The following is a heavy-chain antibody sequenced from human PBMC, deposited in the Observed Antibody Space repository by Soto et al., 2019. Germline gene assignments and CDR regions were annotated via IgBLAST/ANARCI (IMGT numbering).Heavy chain of an antibody. CDR3: ARYYYDSGSAFDY. V-gene: IGHV3-48*01. Sequence: EVQLVESGGGLVQPGGSLRLSCAASGFTFRNYNMNWVRQAPGKGLEWLSYIATSSTSIYYADSVKGRFTISRDNAKNSLYLQMNSLSAEDTAVYYCARYYYDSGSAFDYWGQGTLVTVSS. CDR1: GFTFRNYN. CDR2: IATSSTSI. J-gene: IGHJ4*02. D-gene: IGHD3-10*01.